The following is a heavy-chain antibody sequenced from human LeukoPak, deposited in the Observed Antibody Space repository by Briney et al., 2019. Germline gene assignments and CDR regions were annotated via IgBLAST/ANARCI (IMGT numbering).Heavy chain of an antibody. D-gene: IGHD6-19*01. Sequence: SETLSLTCTVSGYSISSGYYWGWIRQPPGKGLEWIGSIYHSGSTYYNPSLKSRVTISVDTSKNQFSLKLSSVTAADTAVYYCARDSLRQQWLDNWGQGTLVTVSS. CDR1: GYSISSGYY. CDR2: IYHSGST. CDR3: ARDSLRQQWLDN. V-gene: IGHV4-38-2*02. J-gene: IGHJ4*02.